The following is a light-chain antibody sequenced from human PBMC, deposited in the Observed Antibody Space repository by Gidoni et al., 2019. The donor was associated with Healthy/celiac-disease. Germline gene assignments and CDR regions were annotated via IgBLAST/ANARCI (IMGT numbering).Light chain of an antibody. CDR3: QSYDSSLSGSV. J-gene: IGLJ2*01. CDR2: GNS. Sequence: QSVLPHPPSVSGAPGQRLTISCTGSSSNIGAGYAVHWYQQLPGTAPKLLIYGNSNRPSGVPDRFSGSKSGTSAALAITRLQAEDEADDYCQSYDSSLSGSVFGGGTKLTVL. CDR1: SSNIGAGYA. V-gene: IGLV1-40*01.